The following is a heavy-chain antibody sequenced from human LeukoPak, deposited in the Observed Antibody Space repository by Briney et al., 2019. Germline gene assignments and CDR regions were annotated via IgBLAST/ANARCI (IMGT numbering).Heavy chain of an antibody. CDR2: ISSSGSTI. D-gene: IGHD5-18*01. J-gene: IGHJ4*02. CDR1: GFTFSSYE. CDR3: CGSVLYSSYYFDY. Sequence: GSLRLSCAASGFTFSSYEMNWVRQAPGKGLEWVSYISSSGSTIYYADSVKGRFTISRDNAKNSLYLQMNSLRAEDTAVYYCCGSVLYSSYYFDYWGQGTLVTASS. V-gene: IGHV3-48*03.